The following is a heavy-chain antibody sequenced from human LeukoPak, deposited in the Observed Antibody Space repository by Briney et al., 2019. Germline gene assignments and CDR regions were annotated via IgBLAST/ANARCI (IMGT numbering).Heavy chain of an antibody. D-gene: IGHD2-15*01. Sequence: ASVKVSCKASGYTFTGYYMHWVRQAPGQGLEWMGWINPNSGGTNYAQKFQGRGTMTRDTSISTAYMELSRLRSDDTAVYYCARDRGGFSKNAFDIWGQGTMVTVSS. CDR2: INPNSGGT. J-gene: IGHJ3*02. CDR3: ARDRGGFSKNAFDI. V-gene: IGHV1-2*02. CDR1: GYTFTGYY.